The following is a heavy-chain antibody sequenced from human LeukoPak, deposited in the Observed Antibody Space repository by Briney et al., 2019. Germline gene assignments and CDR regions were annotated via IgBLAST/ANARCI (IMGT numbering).Heavy chain of an antibody. CDR2: ISGSGGST. Sequence: PGGSLRLSCAASGLTFSSYAMSWVRQAPGKGLEWVSAISGSGGSTYYADSVKGRFTISRDNSKNTLFLQMNSLRAEGTAVYYCAKVGRSGWPLDNWGQGTLVTVSS. CDR3: AKVGRSGWPLDN. V-gene: IGHV3-23*01. J-gene: IGHJ4*02. CDR1: GLTFSSYA. D-gene: IGHD6-19*01.